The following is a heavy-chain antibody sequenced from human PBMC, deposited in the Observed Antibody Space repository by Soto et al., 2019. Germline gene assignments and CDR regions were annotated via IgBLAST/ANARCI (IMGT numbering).Heavy chain of an antibody. V-gene: IGHV4-61*01. CDR1: GGSVSSGSYY. D-gene: IGHD3-16*01. J-gene: IGHJ4*02. CDR2: IYYSGST. Sequence: QVQLQESGPGLVKPSETLSLTCTVSGGSVSSGSYYWTWIRQPPGKGLEWIGHIYYSGSTDYNPSRKSRVTISVDMSKNQFSLNLSSVTAADTAVYYCARDLGRVGYFDYWGQGTLVTVSS. CDR3: ARDLGRVGYFDY.